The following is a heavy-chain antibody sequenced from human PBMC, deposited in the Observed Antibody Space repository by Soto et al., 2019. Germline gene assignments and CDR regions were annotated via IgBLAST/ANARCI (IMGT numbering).Heavy chain of an antibody. CDR3: ARDNGREQYYDSSGYWYYFDY. CDR2: IYYSGST. Sequence: PSETLSLTCTVSGGSISSYYWSWIRQPPGKGLEWIGYIYYSGSTNYNPSHKSRVNISVDTSKNQFSLKLSSVTAADTAEYYCARDNGREQYYDSSGYWYYFDYWGQGTLVTVSS. D-gene: IGHD3-22*01. J-gene: IGHJ4*02. V-gene: IGHV4-59*01. CDR1: GGSISSYY.